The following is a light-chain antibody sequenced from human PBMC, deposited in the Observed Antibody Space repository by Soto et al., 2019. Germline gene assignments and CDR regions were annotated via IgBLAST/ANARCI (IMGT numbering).Light chain of an antibody. J-gene: IGKJ5*01. CDR1: QSVNSN. CDR2: GAS. Sequence: EIVLTQSPGTLSLSPGERATLSCRASQSVNSNYLAWYRQKSGQAPRLLIYGASTRATGVPARFSGSGSGTEFTLTINSLQSEDFALYYCQQYSNWPLTFGQGTRLEI. V-gene: IGKV3-15*01. CDR3: QQYSNWPLT.